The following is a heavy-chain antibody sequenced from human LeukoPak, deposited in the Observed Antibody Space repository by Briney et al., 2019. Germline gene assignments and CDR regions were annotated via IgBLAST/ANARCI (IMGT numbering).Heavy chain of an antibody. CDR2: IKSDGSVK. Sequence: GGSLRLSCAASGFTFSSHWMSWVRQAPGKGLEWVANIKSDGSVKYYVDSVKGRFTISRDNAKNSLYLQMNSRRDEDTAVYYCTRDESWGQGTLVTVSS. V-gene: IGHV3-7*05. CDR3: TRDES. CDR1: GFTFSSHW. J-gene: IGHJ5*02.